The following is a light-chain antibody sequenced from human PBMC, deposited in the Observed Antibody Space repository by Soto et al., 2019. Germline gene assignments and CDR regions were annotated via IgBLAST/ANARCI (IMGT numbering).Light chain of an antibody. V-gene: IGLV2-14*01. Sequence: QSALTQPASVSGSPGQSITISCTGTSSDVGGYNYVSWYQHHPGKAPKLMIYEVSNRPSGVSNRFSGSKSGNTASLTISGLQAEDEADYYCSSYISSSTPYVFGTGTKLTVL. CDR2: EVS. J-gene: IGLJ1*01. CDR3: SSYISSSTPYV. CDR1: SSDVGGYNY.